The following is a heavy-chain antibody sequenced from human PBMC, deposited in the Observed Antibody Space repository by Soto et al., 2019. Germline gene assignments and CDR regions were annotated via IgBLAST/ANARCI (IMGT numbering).Heavy chain of an antibody. J-gene: IGHJ6*02. Sequence: EVQLLESGGGLVQPGGSLRLSCAASGFPLSTYGMTWVRQAPGKGLEWVSEITGTGGNTYYVDSVKGRFTSSRDNSKNMLYLKVNSLRVEDTAVYYCARIRGYWYGLDVWGQGTTVTVSS. CDR2: ITGTGGNT. CDR3: ARIRGYWYGLDV. V-gene: IGHV3-23*01. CDR1: GFPLSTYG.